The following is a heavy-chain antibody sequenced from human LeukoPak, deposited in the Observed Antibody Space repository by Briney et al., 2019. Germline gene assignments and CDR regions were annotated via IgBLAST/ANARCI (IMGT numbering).Heavy chain of an antibody. V-gene: IGHV3-23*01. CDR3: AKEEVVTATYY. J-gene: IGHJ4*02. D-gene: IGHD2-21*02. Sequence: GGSLRLSCAASGFTFSYYWMHWVRQAPGKGLEWVSAISGSGGSTYYADSVKGRFTISRDNSKNTLYPQMNSLRAEDTAVYYCAKEEVVTATYYWGQGTLVTVSS. CDR2: ISGSGGST. CDR1: GFTFSYYW.